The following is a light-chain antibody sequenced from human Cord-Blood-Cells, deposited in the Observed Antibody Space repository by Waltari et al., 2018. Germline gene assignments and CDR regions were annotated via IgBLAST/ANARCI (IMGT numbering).Light chain of an antibody. Sequence: DIQMTQSPSSLSASVGDRVTITCRASQSISSYLNWYQQKPVKAPKLLIYAASSLQSGVPSRFGGSGSGTDFTLTVSSLQPEDFATYYCQQCYSTPITFGQGTRLEIK. CDR3: QQCYSTPIT. V-gene: IGKV1-39*01. CDR1: QSISSY. CDR2: AAS. J-gene: IGKJ5*01.